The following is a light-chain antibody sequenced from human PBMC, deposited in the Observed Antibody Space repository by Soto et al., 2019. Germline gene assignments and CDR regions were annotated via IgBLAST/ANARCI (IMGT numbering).Light chain of an antibody. Sequence: QSVLTQPTSVSGSPGQTITISCTGTSSDVGGYNYVSWYQHNPGKAPKLLTYEVSNRPSGVSDRFSGSKSDNMASLTIYGLQAEDEADYYCSSYKSTNTSVVFGGGTKVTV. CDR3: SSYKSTNTSVV. CDR1: SSDVGGYNY. V-gene: IGLV2-14*01. CDR2: EVS. J-gene: IGLJ2*01.